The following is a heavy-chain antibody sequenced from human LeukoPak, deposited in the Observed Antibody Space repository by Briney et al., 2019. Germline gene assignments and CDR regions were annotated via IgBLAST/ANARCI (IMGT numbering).Heavy chain of an antibody. CDR1: GYTFTRYG. CDR2: IIPIFGTA. Sequence: SVKVSCKASGYTFTRYGISWVRQAPGQGLEWMGGIIPIFGTANYAQKFQGRVTITADESTSTAYMELSSLRSEDTAVYYCARVYKQQLVHDAFDIWGQGTMVTVSS. CDR3: ARVYKQQLVHDAFDI. D-gene: IGHD6-13*01. J-gene: IGHJ3*02. V-gene: IGHV1-69*13.